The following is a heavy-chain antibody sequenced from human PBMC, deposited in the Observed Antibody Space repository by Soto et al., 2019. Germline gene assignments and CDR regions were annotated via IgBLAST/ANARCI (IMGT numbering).Heavy chain of an antibody. V-gene: IGHV5-51*01. J-gene: IGHJ4*02. Sequence: GESLKISCKGSGYSFTSYWIGWVRQMPGKGLEWMGIIYPGDSDTRYSPSFQGQVTISADKSISTAYLQWSSLKASDTAMYYCARRGRDHWNYGYTIDYWGQGTLVTVSS. CDR3: ARRGRDHWNYGYTIDY. D-gene: IGHD1-7*01. CDR2: IYPGDSDT. CDR1: GYSFTSYW.